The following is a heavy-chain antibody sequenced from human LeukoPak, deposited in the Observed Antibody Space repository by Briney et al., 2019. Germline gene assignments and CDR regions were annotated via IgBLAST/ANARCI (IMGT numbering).Heavy chain of an antibody. Sequence: GGSLRLSCVASGFTFSGNWMSWVRQAPGKGLEWVANINEDGSDRHYVDSVKGRLTISRDNAKNSLYLQMNSLRTEDTAVYYCAKGGGAPDYWGQGTLVTVSS. CDR1: GFTFSGNW. D-gene: IGHD1-26*01. V-gene: IGHV3-7*04. CDR3: AKGGGAPDY. CDR2: INEDGSDR. J-gene: IGHJ4*02.